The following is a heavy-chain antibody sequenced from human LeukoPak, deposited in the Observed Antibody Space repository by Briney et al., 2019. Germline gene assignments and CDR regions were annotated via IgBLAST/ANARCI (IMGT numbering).Heavy chain of an antibody. J-gene: IGHJ4*02. CDR2: ISAYNGNT. D-gene: IGHD1-26*01. CDR1: GYTFTSYG. CDR3: ARDGNGIVGATSIDY. V-gene: IGHV1-18*01. Sequence: ASVKASCKASGYTFTSYGISWVRQAPGQGLEWMGWISAYNGNTNCAQELQGRVTMTTDTSTSTAYMELRSLRSDDTAVYYCARDGNGIVGATSIDYWGQGTLVTVSS.